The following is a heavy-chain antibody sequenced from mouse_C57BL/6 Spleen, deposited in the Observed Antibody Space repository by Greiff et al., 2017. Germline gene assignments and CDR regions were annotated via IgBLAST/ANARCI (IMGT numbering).Heavy chain of an antibody. V-gene: IGHV1-55*01. CDR1: GYTFTSYW. D-gene: IGHD2-10*02. CDR3: ARSGYGNHWYFDV. Sequence: QVQLKQPGAELVKPGASVKISCKASGYTFTSYWITWVKQRPGQGLEWIGDIYPGSGSTNYNEKFKSKATLTVDTSSSTAYMQLSSLTSEDSAVYYCARSGYGNHWYFDVWGTGTTVTVSS. J-gene: IGHJ1*03. CDR2: IYPGSGST.